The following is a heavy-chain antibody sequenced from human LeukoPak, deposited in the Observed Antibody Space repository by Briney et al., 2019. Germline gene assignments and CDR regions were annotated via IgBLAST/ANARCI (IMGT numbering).Heavy chain of an antibody. J-gene: IGHJ4*02. V-gene: IGHV3-21*01. CDR3: ARLGSSWQLDY. CDR1: GFTFSSYS. Sequence: GGSLRLSCAASGFTFSSYSMNWVRQAPGKGLEWVSSISSSSSYIYYADSVKGRFTISKDNAKNLLYLQMNSLRAEDTAVYYCARLGSSWQLDYWGQGTLVTVSS. D-gene: IGHD6-13*01. CDR2: ISSSSSYI.